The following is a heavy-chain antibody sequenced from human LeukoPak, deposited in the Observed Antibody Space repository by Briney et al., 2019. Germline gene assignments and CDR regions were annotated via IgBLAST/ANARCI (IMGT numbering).Heavy chain of an antibody. V-gene: IGHV1-2*02. Sequence: ASVKVSCKASGYIFTDYYMHWVRQAPGQGLEWMGWINPHSGGTNYAQRFQGRVTMTRDTSISTAYMELNRLTSDDTAVYYCARGSDRTDMDVWGQGTTVTVSS. CDR2: INPHSGGT. CDR1: GYIFTDYY. CDR3: ARGSDRTDMDV. J-gene: IGHJ6*02.